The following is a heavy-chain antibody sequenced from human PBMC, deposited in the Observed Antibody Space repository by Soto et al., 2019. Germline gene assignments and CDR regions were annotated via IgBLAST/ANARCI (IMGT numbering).Heavy chain of an antibody. Sequence: VPLVQSGAEVKKPGSSVTVSCKASGGPFRSYAIHWVRQAPGQGLEWMGGIIPMYGPATYAPRFLGRVTITADESTTTVYMELTSLTAQDTAVYYCARVTSMVRGVIDNWFDPWGHGTLVTVSS. CDR2: IIPMYGPA. CDR3: ARVTSMVRGVIDNWFDP. V-gene: IGHV1-69*01. D-gene: IGHD3-10*01. J-gene: IGHJ5*02. CDR1: GGPFRSYA.